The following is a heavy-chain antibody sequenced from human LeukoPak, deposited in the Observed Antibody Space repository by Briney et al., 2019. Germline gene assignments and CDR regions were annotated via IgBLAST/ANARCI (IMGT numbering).Heavy chain of an antibody. J-gene: IGHJ4*02. CDR2: IYYSRST. D-gene: IGHD5-24*01. V-gene: IGHV4-30-4*01. CDR3: ARDGYNSGYFDY. Sequence: SETLSLTCTVSGGSISSGDYYWNWIRQPPGKGLEWIGYIYYSRSTSYSPSLKSRLTISVDTSKNQFSPKLSPVTAADTAVYYCARDGYNSGYFDYWGQGTLVTVSS. CDR1: GGSISSGDYY.